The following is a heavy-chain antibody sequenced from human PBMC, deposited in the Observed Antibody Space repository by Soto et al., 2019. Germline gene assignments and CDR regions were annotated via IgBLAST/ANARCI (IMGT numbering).Heavy chain of an antibody. CDR2: SKSKTDGGTT. J-gene: IGHJ5*02. Sequence: AGSLSLSCAASGFTSSNASMNSVRQAPGKGLEWVGRSKSKTDGGTTDYAAPVKGRFTISRDDSKNTLYLQMNSLKTEDTAVYYCTTDIGGPWEVLPYPWGQGTLVTVSS. CDR1: GFTSSNAS. V-gene: IGHV3-15*07. CDR3: TTDIGGPWEVLPYP. D-gene: IGHD1-26*01.